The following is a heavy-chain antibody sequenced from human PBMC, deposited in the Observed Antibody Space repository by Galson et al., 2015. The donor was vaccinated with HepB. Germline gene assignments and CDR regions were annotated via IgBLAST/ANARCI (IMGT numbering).Heavy chain of an antibody. V-gene: IGHV3-74*01. Sequence: SLRLSCAASGFTFSSYWMHWVRQAPGKGLVWVSRINSDGSSTSYADSVKGRFTISRDNAKNTLYLQMNSLRAEDTAVYYCMGVQGVNSYYYMDVWGKGTTVTVSS. J-gene: IGHJ6*03. CDR1: GFTFSSYW. CDR3: MGVQGVNSYYYMDV. D-gene: IGHD3-10*01. CDR2: INSDGSST.